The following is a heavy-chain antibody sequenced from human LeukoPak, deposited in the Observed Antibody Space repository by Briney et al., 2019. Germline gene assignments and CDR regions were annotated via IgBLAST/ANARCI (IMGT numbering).Heavy chain of an antibody. J-gene: IGHJ4*02. CDR2: ISGSTIYI. CDR3: ARVRCSRGTCYLDY. V-gene: IGHV3-21*06. D-gene: IGHD2-15*01. Sequence: GGSLRLSCAASGFTFSGFYMNCVRQAPGKGLEWVSTISGSTIYIYYADSVKGRFTISRDNAKNSLSLQMNSLRAEDTAVYYCARVRCSRGTCYLDYWGQGTLVTVSS. CDR1: GFTFSGFY.